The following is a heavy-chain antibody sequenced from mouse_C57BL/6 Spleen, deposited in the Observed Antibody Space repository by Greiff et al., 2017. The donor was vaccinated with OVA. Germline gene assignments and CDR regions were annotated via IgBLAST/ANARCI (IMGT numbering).Heavy chain of an antibody. CDR2: IDPSDSET. D-gene: IGHD1-1*01. CDR1: GYTFTSYW. V-gene: IGHV1-52*01. Sequence: VQLQQPGAELVRPGSSVKLSCKASGYTFTSYWMHWVKQRPIQGLEWIGNIDPSDSETHYNQKFKDKATLTVDKSSSTAYMQLSSLTSEDSAVYYCARWVYYGVDYWGQGTTLTVSS. J-gene: IGHJ2*01. CDR3: ARWVYYGVDY.